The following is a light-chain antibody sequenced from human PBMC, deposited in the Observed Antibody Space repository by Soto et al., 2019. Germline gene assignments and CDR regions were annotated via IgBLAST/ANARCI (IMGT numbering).Light chain of an antibody. CDR2: DAS. CDR1: QSVSSY. Sequence: VWPQSQTTLSLSPGERATLSCRASQSVSSYLGWFQQKPGQAPRLLICDASNRATGIPARFSGSGSETDFTLTISSLEPEDSAVYSRQQRARLVPFGQRRRPEIK. J-gene: IGKJ5*01. CDR3: QQRARLVP. V-gene: IGKV3-11*01.